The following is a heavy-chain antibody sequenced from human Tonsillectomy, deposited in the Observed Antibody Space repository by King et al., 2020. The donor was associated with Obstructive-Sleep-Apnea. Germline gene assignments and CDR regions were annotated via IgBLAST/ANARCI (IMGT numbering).Heavy chain of an antibody. CDR1: RFTFNTYA. J-gene: IGHJ4*02. CDR3: ASDRGGSFRLNYFDR. V-gene: IGHV3-30*04. CDR2: ISYDGSNE. Sequence: VQLVESGGGVVQPGGSLRLSCAASRFTFNTYAMHWVRQAPGKGLAWVAVISYDGSNEYYADPGKGRFSISRDNSKKTLYLQMNSLRGEDTAVYYCASDRGGSFRLNYFDRWGQGTLVTVSS. D-gene: IGHD2-15*01.